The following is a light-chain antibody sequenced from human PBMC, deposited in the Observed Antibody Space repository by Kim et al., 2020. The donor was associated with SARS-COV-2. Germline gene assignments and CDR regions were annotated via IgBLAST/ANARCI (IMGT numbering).Light chain of an antibody. CDR3: SSYTSSSLV. J-gene: IGLJ3*02. V-gene: IGLV2-14*01. CDR1: SRDVGGYNY. CDR2: DVS. Sequence: QSAMTQQASVSGSPGQSITISCTGTSRDVGGYNYVSWYQQHPGKAPKLMIYDVSKRPSGVSNRFSGSKSGNTASLTISGLQAEDEADYYCSSYTSSSLVFGGGTQLTVL.